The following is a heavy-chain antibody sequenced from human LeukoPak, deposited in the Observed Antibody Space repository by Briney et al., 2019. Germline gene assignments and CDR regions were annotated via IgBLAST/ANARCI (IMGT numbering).Heavy chain of an antibody. CDR2: ISAYNGNT. J-gene: IGHJ4*02. CDR1: GYTFTSNG. D-gene: IGHD2-15*01. V-gene: IGHV1-18*01. CDR3: ARDKDCSGGSCYSRYFDY. Sequence: ASVKVSCKASGYTFTSNGITWVRQAPGQGLEWMGWISAYNGNTNYAQKLQGRVTMTTDTSTSTAYMELRSLRSDDTAVYYCARDKDCSGGSCYSRYFDYWGQGTLVTVSS.